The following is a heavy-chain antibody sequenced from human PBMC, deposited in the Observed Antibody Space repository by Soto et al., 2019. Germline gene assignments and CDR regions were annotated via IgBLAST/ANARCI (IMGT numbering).Heavy chain of an antibody. D-gene: IGHD1-20*01. J-gene: IGHJ5*02. CDR1: GGSINSGNHY. V-gene: IGHV4-31*03. CDR3: ARLSITSNGGWFDP. Sequence: QVQLQESGPGLVKPSQTLSLTCTVSGGSINSGNHYWNWIRQHPGKGREWIGYISYSGSTSYNPSLRTRFTISVDTSKNQFSLKLSSVTAADTAVFYCARLSITSNGGWFDPWGQGTLVTVSS. CDR2: ISYSGST.